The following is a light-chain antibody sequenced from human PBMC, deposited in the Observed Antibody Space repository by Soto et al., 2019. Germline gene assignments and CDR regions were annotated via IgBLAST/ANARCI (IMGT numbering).Light chain of an antibody. V-gene: IGKV1-5*03. J-gene: IGKJ3*01. CDR2: KAS. CDR3: QQYNSYPFT. Sequence: DIQMTQSPSTLSASVGDRVTITCRASQSISSWLAWYQQKPGKAPKLLIYKASSLESGVPSRFSGSGSGTEVTLTLSSLQPDDFATYYCQQYNSYPFTFCPGTNVDIK. CDR1: QSISSW.